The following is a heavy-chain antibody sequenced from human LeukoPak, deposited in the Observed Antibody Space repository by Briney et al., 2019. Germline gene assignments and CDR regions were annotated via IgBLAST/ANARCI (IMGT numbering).Heavy chain of an antibody. J-gene: IGHJ4*02. V-gene: IGHV4-34*01. D-gene: IGHD1-26*01. Sequence: PSETLSLTCAVYGGSFSGYYWSWIRQPPGNGLEWIGEINHSGSTNYNPSLKSRVTISVDTSKNQFSLKLSSVTAADTAVYYCARGTSGSYYFRYFDYWGQGTLVTVSS. CDR3: ARGTSGSYYFRYFDY. CDR1: GGSFSGYY. CDR2: INHSGST.